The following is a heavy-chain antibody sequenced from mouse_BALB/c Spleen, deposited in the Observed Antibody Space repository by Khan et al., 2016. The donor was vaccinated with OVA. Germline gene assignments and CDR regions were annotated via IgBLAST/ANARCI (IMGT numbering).Heavy chain of an antibody. D-gene: IGHD2-1*01. V-gene: IGHV1S56*01. J-gene: IGHJ1*01. CDR2: IFPVDGRS. CDR1: GYSFISYY. CDR3: AISKYGMHWYFDV. Sequence: QVQLQQSGRELVKPGASVKMSCKASGYSFISYYIHWVKQRPGQGLEWIGWIFPVDGRSKYNEKLKGKTELTADKSSSTAYMLISSLTSEASAIYFCAISKYGMHWYFDVGGAGTTVTVSS.